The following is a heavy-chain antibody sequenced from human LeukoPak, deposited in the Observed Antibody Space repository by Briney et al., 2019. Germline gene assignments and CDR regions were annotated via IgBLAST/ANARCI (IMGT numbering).Heavy chain of an antibody. CDR1: GFTFSSYA. CDR3: ARQPTVVTRAYYFDY. Sequence: PGGSLRLSCAASGFTFSSYAMSWVRQAPGKGLEWVSAISGSGGSTYYADSVKGRFTISRDNSKNTLYLQMNSLRAEDTAVYYCARQPTVVTRAYYFDYWGQGTLVTVSS. V-gene: IGHV3-23*01. CDR2: ISGSGGST. J-gene: IGHJ4*02. D-gene: IGHD4-23*01.